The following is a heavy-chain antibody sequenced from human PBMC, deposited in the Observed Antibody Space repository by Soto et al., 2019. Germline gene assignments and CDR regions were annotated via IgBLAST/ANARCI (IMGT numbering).Heavy chain of an antibody. V-gene: IGHV1-2*04. J-gene: IGHJ3*02. CDR2: IIPNSGGT. Sequence: ASVKVSCTASGGTFSSYTISWVRQAPGQGLEWMGRIIPNSGGTNYAQKFQGWVTMTRDTSISTAYMELSRLRSDDTAVYYCATHTYYYDSGAFDIWGQGTMVTVSS. CDR3: ATHTYYYDSGAFDI. D-gene: IGHD3-10*01. CDR1: GGTFSSYT.